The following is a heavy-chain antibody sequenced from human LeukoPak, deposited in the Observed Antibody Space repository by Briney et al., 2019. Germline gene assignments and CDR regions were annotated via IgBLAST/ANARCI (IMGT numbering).Heavy chain of an antibody. D-gene: IGHD3-10*01. CDR1: GGSISSSSYY. Sequence: SETLSLTCTVSGGSISSSSYYWGWLRQPPGKGLEWIGNLYYSGSTYYNPSLKSRVTISVDTSKNQLSLKLRSVTAADTAIYYVARQTKELWFGEFYPIWFDPWGQGPLVTVSS. J-gene: IGHJ5*02. V-gene: IGHV4-39*01. CDR2: LYYSGST. CDR3: ARQTKELWFGEFYPIWFDP.